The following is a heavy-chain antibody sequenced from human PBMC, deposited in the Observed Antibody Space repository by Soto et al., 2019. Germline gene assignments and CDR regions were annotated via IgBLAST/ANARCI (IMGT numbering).Heavy chain of an antibody. D-gene: IGHD1-26*01. V-gene: IGHV3-23*01. CDR1: SFTFSDHA. CDR3: VKEGKMGVEGFDF. Sequence: GGSLRLPCATSSFTFSDHALHCVRHAPWEGLECVSGIRGDLVTTPYADSVKGRFTISRDNSKSTLYLQMNSLRAEDTPIYYCVKEGKMGVEGFDFWGQGTMVTFCS. CDR2: IRGDLVTT. J-gene: IGHJ4*02.